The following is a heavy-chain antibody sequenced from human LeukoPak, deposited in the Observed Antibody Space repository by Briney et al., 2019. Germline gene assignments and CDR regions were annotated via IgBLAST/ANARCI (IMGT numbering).Heavy chain of an antibody. CDR1: GLTFSSYG. V-gene: IGHV3-33*01. J-gene: IGHJ3*02. CDR3: AREPGSSAKAFDI. Sequence: PGGSLRLSCAASGLTFSSYGMHWVRQAPGKGLEWVAVIWYDGSNKYYADSVKGRFTISRDNSKNTLYLQMNSLRAEDTAVYYCAREPGSSAKAFDIWGQGTMVTVSS. D-gene: IGHD6-19*01. CDR2: IWYDGSNK.